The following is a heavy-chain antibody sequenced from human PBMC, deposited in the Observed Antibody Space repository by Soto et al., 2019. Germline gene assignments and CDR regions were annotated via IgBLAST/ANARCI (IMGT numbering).Heavy chain of an antibody. CDR2: ISSTTNYI. D-gene: IGHD6-6*01. Sequence: GGSLRLSCAASGFIFTRYSMNWVRQAPGKGLEWVSSISSTTNYIYYGDSMKGRFTISRDNAKNSLYLEMNSLRAEDTAVYYCARGTPEYSSSSDYWGQGTLVTAPQ. J-gene: IGHJ4*02. V-gene: IGHV3-21*06. CDR3: ARGTPEYSSSSDY. CDR1: GFIFTRYS.